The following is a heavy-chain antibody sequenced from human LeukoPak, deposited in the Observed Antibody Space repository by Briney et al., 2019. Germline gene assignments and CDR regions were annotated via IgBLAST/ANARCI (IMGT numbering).Heavy chain of an antibody. V-gene: IGHV4-59*01. CDR2: SSYNGNT. J-gene: IGHJ4*02. CDR1: GASFTNYY. D-gene: IGHD3-10*01. CDR3: ARGALLWFGAKMEYYFDS. Sequence: TSETLSLTCTVSGASFTNYYWSWIRQPPGQGLEWIGFSSYNGNTNYNPSLKSRVTISVDMSKNQFSLRLKSVTAVDTAVYYCARGALLWFGAKMEYYFDSWGQGTPLTVSS.